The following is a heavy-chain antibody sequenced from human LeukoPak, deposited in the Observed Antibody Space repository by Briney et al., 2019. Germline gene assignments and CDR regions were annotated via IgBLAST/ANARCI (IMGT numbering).Heavy chain of an antibody. Sequence: SETLSLTCAVYGGSFSGYYWSWIRQPPGKGLEWVGEINHSGSTKYNPSLKSRVTISVDTSENQFSLKLSPVTAADTAVYYCARLVLWSGYYGMDVWGQGTTVTVSS. CDR3: ARLVLWSGYYGMDV. CDR2: INHSGST. J-gene: IGHJ6*02. CDR1: GGSFSGYY. D-gene: IGHD3-3*01. V-gene: IGHV4-34*01.